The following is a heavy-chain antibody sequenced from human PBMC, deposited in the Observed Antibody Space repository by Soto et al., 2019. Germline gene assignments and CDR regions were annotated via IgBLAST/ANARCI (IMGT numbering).Heavy chain of an antibody. J-gene: IGHJ4*02. V-gene: IGHV1-69*02. CDR1: GGTFSSYT. CDR2: IIPILGIA. CDR3: ARPHGEYSSSWSGVDY. D-gene: IGHD6-13*01. Sequence: QVQLVQSGAEVKKPGSSVKVSCKASGGTFSSYTISWVRQAPGQGLEWMGRIIPILGIANYAQKFQGRVTITADKSTSTAYMELSSLRSEDTAVYYCARPHGEYSSSWSGVDYWGQGTLVTVSS.